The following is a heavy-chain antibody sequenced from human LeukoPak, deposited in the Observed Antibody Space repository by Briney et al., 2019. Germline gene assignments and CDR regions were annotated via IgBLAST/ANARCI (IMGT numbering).Heavy chain of an antibody. J-gene: IGHJ4*02. V-gene: IGHV3-53*01. Sequence: GGSLRLSCGASGFSVSSIYMNWVRQAPGKGLEWVSVIYSDGTTYYANSVKGRFTISRNDSKNTLYLHMNSLRAEDTAVYYCARAPNWRFDHWGQGTLVTVS. CDR2: IYSDGTT. CDR1: GFSVSSIY. CDR3: ARAPNWRFDH. D-gene: IGHD1-1*01.